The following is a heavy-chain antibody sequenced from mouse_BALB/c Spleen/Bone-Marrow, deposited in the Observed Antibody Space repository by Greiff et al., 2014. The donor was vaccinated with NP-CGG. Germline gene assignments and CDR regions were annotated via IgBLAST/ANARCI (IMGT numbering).Heavy chain of an antibody. CDR2: INPSNGGT. CDR3: TRGRRDAMDC. V-gene: IGHV1S81*02. Sequence: VQLVESGAELVKPGASVKLSCKASGYTFTSYYMYWVKQRPGQGLEWIGEINPSNGGTNFNEKFKSKATLTVDKSSSTAYMQLSSLTSEDSAVYYCTRGRRDAMDCWGQGTSVTVSS. J-gene: IGHJ4*01. CDR1: GYTFTSYY.